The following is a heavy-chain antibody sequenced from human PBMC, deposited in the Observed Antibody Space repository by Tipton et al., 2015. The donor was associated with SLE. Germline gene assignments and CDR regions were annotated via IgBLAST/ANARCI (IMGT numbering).Heavy chain of an antibody. D-gene: IGHD6-13*01. CDR1: GGSISSGGYY. CDR3: ARLVSWPYYFDY. J-gene: IGHJ4*02. V-gene: IGHV4-31*03. CDR2: IYYSGST. Sequence: TLSLTCTVSGGSISSGGYYWSRIRQHPGKGLEWIGYIYYSGSTYYNPSLKSRVTISVATSKNQFSLKLSSVTAADTAVYYCARLVSWPYYFDYWGQGTLVTVSS.